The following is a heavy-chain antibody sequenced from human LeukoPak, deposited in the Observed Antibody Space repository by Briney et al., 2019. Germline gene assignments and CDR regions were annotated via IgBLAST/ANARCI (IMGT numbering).Heavy chain of an antibody. CDR1: GFTFSSYA. CDR3: ARDLDTAMAPYYFDY. D-gene: IGHD5-18*01. CDR2: IGTVGDT. Sequence: PGGSLRLSCAASGFTFSSYAMHWVRQATGTGVEWVSAIGTVGDTYYPGSVKGRFTISRENAKNSLYLQMNSLRAEDTAVYYCARDLDTAMAPYYFDYWGQGTLVTVSS. V-gene: IGHV3-13*01. J-gene: IGHJ4*02.